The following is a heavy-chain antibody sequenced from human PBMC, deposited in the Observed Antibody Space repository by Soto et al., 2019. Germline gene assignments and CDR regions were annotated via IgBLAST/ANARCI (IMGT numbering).Heavy chain of an antibody. Sequence: QLQLQESGSGLVKPSQTLSLTCAVSGGSISSGGYSWSWIRQPPGKGLEWIGYIYHSGSTYYNPSIERRETISVDTPKTQFSLQLNSVNATDTAVYYCARGLGPLWFGELFQTYYHVGMDVWGQGTTVTASS. D-gene: IGHD3-10*01. V-gene: IGHV4-30-2*01. CDR2: IYHSGST. CDR1: GGSISSGGYS. CDR3: ARGLGPLWFGELFQTYYHVGMDV. J-gene: IGHJ6*02.